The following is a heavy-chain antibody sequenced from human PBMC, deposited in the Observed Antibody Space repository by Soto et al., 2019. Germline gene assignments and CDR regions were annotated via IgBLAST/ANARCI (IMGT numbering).Heavy chain of an antibody. J-gene: IGHJ4*01. V-gene: IGHV3-30*18. CDR3: AKDGVLLEYCSGGSCVYYFDY. CDR2: ISYDGSNK. D-gene: IGHD2-15*01. Sequence: GSLRLSCAASGFTFSSYGMHWVRQAPGKGLEWVAVISYDGSNKYYADSVKGRFTISRDNSKNTLYLQMNSLRAEDTAVYYCAKDGVLLEYCSGGSCVYYFDYWGQGTLVTVSS. CDR1: GFTFSSYG.